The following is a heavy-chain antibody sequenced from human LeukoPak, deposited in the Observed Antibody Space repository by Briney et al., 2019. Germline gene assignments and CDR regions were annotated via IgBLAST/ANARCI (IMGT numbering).Heavy chain of an antibody. J-gene: IGHJ4*02. CDR3: ATGRLFGY. CDR1: GGTFSSYA. Sequence: ASVKVSCKASGGTFSSYAISWVRQAPGQGLEWMGRIIPILGIANYAQKFQGRVTMTEDTSTDTAYMELSSLRSEDTAVYYCATGRLFGYWGQGTLVTVSS. CDR2: IIPILGIA. V-gene: IGHV1-69*04.